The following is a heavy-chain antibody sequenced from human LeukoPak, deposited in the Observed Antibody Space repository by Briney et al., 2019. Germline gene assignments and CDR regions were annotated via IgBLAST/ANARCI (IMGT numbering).Heavy chain of an antibody. Sequence: SVKVSCKTSGDNFNNFGISWVRQAPGQGLEWMGGIIPIFHTPNYAQKFLGRITITADEPTNTAYMELSSLRSDDTAVYYCARVPSMVRRTFYFDYWGQRTLVTVSS. CDR1: GDNFNNFG. V-gene: IGHV1-69*01. D-gene: IGHD3-10*01. CDR3: ARVPSMVRRTFYFDY. J-gene: IGHJ4*02. CDR2: IIPIFHTP.